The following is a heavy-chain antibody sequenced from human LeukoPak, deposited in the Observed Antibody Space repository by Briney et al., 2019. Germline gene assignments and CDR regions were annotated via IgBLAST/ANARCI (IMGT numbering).Heavy chain of an antibody. D-gene: IGHD2-8*01. J-gene: IGHJ3*02. CDR2: IYYSGST. Sequence: SETLSLTCTVSGGSISSSSYYWGWIRQPPGKGLEWIGSIYYSGSTYYNPSLKSRVTISVDTSKNQFSLKLSSVTAADTAVYYCARVMIQDAFGIWGQGTMVTVSS. CDR3: ARVMIQDAFGI. V-gene: IGHV4-39*07. CDR1: GGSISSSSYY.